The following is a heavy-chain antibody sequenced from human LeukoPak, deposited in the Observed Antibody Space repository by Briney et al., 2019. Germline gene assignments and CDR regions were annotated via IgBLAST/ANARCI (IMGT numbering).Heavy chain of an antibody. V-gene: IGHV4-38-2*02. CDR3: ARERTYVGP. J-gene: IGHJ5*02. D-gene: IGHD2-8*01. CDR1: GYSISSGYY. Sequence: SETLSLTCTVSGYSISSGYYWGWIRQPPGKGLEWIGSIYHSGSTYYNPSLKSRVTISVDTSKNQFSLKLSSVTAADTAVYYCARERTYVGPWGQGTLVTVSS. CDR2: IYHSGST.